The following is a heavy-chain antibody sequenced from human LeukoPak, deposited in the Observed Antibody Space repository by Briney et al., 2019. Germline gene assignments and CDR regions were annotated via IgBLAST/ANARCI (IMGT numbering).Heavy chain of an antibody. D-gene: IGHD6-19*01. Sequence: SETLSLTCAVSGGSISSSNWWSWVRQPPGKGLEGIGEIYHSGSTNYNPSLKSRVTISVDKSKNQFSLKLSSVTAADTAVYYCARDLHSSGWYYFDYWGQGTLVTVSS. CDR3: ARDLHSSGWYYFDY. J-gene: IGHJ4*02. CDR1: GGSISSSNW. CDR2: IYHSGST. V-gene: IGHV4-4*02.